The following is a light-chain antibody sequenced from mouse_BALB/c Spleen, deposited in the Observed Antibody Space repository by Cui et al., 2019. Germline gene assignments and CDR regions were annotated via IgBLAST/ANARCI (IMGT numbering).Light chain of an antibody. V-gene: IGKV6-15*01. CDR1: QNVGTN. CDR3: QQYNSYPLT. CDR2: SAS. J-gene: IGKJ1*01. Sequence: DIVMTPSQNFMSTPVGDRVSVTCKASQNVGTNVAWYQQKPGQSPKALIYSASYRYSGVPDRFTGSGSGTDFTLTISNVQSEDLAEYFCQQYNSYPLTFGGGTKLEIK.